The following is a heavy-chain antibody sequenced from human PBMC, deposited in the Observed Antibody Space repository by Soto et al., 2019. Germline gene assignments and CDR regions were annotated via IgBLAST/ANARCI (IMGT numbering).Heavy chain of an antibody. D-gene: IGHD3-3*01. J-gene: IGHJ4*02. CDR3: ARRRDFWREFDY. CDR2: IYYSGST. V-gene: IGHV4-39*01. CDR1: GGSISSSSYY. Sequence: KTSETLSLTCTVSGGSISSSSYYWGWIRQPPGKGLEWIGSIYYSGSTYYNPSLKSRVTISVDTSKNQFSLKLSSVTAADTAVYYCARRRDFWREFDYWGQGTLVTVSS.